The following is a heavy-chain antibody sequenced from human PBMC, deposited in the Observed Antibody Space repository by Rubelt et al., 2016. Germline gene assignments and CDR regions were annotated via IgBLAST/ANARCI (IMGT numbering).Heavy chain of an antibody. J-gene: IGHJ6*03. V-gene: IGHV4-34*02. CDR1: GETFSRYY. CDR3: ATGAVRYYYYMDA. Sequence: QVQLQQWGAGLLKPSETLFLTCAVYGETFSRYYWNWIRQSPERGLEWIGEISQGGTTNSHPSLESRVIIYVDTSKNQFSLKLTSVTAADTAVYYCATGAVRYYYYMDAWGKGTTVTVSS. CDR2: ISQGGTT.